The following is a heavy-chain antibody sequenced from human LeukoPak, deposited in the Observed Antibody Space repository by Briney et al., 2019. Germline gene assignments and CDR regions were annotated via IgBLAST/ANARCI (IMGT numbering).Heavy chain of an antibody. CDR2: MNPNSGNT. CDR1: GYTLTSYD. V-gene: IGHV1-8*01. CDR3: ARENGGSWYAWLNYYYGMDV. J-gene: IGHJ6*01. Sequence: ASVKVSCKASGYTLTSYDINWVRQATGQGLEWMGWMNPNSGNTGYAQKFQGRVTMTRNTSISTAYMELSSLRSEDTAVYYCARENGGSWYAWLNYYYGMDVWGQGTTVTVSS. D-gene: IGHD6-13*01.